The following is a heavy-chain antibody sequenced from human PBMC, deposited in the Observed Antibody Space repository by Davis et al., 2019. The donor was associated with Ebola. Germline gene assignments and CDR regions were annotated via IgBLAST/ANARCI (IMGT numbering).Heavy chain of an antibody. V-gene: IGHV3-30*04. CDR2: ISYDGSNK. D-gene: IGHD5-18*01. Sequence: GESLKISCAASGFTFSGSAMHWVRQAPGKGLEWVAVISYDGSNKYYADSVKGRFTISRDNSKNTLYLQMNSLRAEDTAVYYCARDGITWIQLWLPAFDIWGQGTMVTVSS. CDR1: GFTFSGSA. J-gene: IGHJ3*02. CDR3: ARDGITWIQLWLPAFDI.